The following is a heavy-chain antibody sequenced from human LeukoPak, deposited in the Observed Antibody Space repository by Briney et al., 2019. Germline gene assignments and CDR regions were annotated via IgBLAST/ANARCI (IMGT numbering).Heavy chain of an antibody. V-gene: IGHV3-33*01. J-gene: IGHJ4*02. CDR2: IWYDGSSK. D-gene: IGHD6-19*01. CDR1: GFTFSSYG. Sequence: GGSLRLSCAASGFTFSSYGMQWVRQAPGKGLEWVAVIWYDGSSKYYTDSVKGRFTISRDNSKDTLYLQMSSLRADDTGIYYCARSGGRGWYPADYWGQGTLVTVSS. CDR3: ARSGGRGWYPADY.